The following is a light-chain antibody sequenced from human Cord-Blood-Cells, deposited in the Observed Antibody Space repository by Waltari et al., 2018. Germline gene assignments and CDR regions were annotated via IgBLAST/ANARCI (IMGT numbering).Light chain of an antibody. CDR3: CSYAGSSTFDVV. CDR2: EGS. CDR1: RSDVGSYNL. J-gene: IGLJ2*01. V-gene: IGLV2-23*03. Sequence: QSALTQPASVSGYPGQSITISCTGTRSDVGSYNLVSGYQQHPGKAPTPMIYEGSKRPSGVSNRFSGSKSGNTASLTISGLQAEDEADYYCCSYAGSSTFDVVFGGGTKLTVL.